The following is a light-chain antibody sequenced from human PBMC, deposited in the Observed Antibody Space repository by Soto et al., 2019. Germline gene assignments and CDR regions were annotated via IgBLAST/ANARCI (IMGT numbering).Light chain of an antibody. J-gene: IGKJ4*01. CDR2: AAS. CDR3: PHTNSVPLS. Sequence: EIERTRAAYCMCADVGDTVTINKRASQGISSWLAWFQQKPGKAPKFLISAASHLQSGVPSRFSGSGSGTDFTHTISSLQLQSCATYYSPHTNSVPLSFGGGTKVDIK. CDR1: QGISSW. V-gene: IGKV1D-12*01.